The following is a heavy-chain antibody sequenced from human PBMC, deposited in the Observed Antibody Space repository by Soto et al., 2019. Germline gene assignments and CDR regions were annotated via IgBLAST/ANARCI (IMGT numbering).Heavy chain of an antibody. CDR2: IYYSGST. CDR1: GGSISSHY. Sequence: SETLSLRSSSSGGSISSHYGSWIRQPPWKGLEWIGYIYYSGSTNYNPSLKSRVTISVDTSKNQFSLKLSSVTAADTAVYYCARGSGDFWRNYYYGMDVWGQGTTVTVSS. V-gene: IGHV4-59*11. J-gene: IGHJ6*02. CDR3: ARGSGDFWRNYYYGMDV. D-gene: IGHD3-3*01.